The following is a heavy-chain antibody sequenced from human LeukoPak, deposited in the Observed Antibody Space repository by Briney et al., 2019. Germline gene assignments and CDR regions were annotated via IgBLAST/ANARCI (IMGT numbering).Heavy chain of an antibody. V-gene: IGHV1-2*02. CDR1: GYTFTGYY. CDR2: INPNSGGT. Sequence: ASVKVSCKASGYTFTGYYMHWMRQAPGQGLEWMGWINPNSGGTNYAQKFQGRVTMTRDTSISTAYMELSRLRSDDTAVYYCARARPHLGYCTNGVCLGRFDPWGQGTLVTVSS. D-gene: IGHD2-8*01. J-gene: IGHJ5*02. CDR3: ARARPHLGYCTNGVCLGRFDP.